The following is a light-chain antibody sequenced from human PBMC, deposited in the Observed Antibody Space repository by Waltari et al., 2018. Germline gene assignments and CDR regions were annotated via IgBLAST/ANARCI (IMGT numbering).Light chain of an antibody. CDR3: SSYADSISPHVV. V-gene: IGLV2-14*03. Sequence: QSALTQPASVSGSPGQSITIPCTGTSSDVGGYNYVSWYQQHPGKAPKFFIYDVSKRPSGVSSRFSGSKSGNTASLTISGLQADDEADYYCSSYADSISPHVVFGGGTKLTVL. CDR2: DVS. J-gene: IGLJ2*01. CDR1: SSDVGGYNY.